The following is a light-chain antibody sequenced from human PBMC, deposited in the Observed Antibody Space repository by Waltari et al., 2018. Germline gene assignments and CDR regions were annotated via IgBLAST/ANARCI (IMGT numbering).Light chain of an antibody. Sequence: EIVLTQSPATLAFSTGERATLPCRASQSVSTHLAWYQQKPGQPPKLLIHGASTRATGIPARFSGSGSGADFTLTISSLEPEDFAVYYCQQRSSWPITFGQGTRLEIK. CDR3: QQRSSWPIT. J-gene: IGKJ5*01. CDR2: GAS. V-gene: IGKV3-11*01. CDR1: QSVSTH.